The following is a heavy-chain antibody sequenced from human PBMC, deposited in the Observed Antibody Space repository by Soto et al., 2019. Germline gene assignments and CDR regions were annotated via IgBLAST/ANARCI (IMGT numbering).Heavy chain of an antibody. CDR2: INAYNGNT. CDR3: VRDWFGVDY. D-gene: IGHD3-16*01. J-gene: IGHJ4*02. Sequence: QVQLVQSGAEVKKPGASVKVSCKAYGYTFTSYGISWVRKAPGQGLEWMGWINAYNGNTSYAQKLQGRVTMTTDTSTSKAYMELRSLRYDDTAVYYCVRDWFGVDYWGQGTLVTVSS. V-gene: IGHV1-18*01. CDR1: GYTFTSYG.